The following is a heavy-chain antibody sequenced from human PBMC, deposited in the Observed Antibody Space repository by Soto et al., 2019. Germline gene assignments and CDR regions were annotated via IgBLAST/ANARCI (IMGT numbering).Heavy chain of an antibody. Sequence: PGGSLRLSCAASGFTFSNAWMSWVRQAPGKGLEWVGRIKSKTDGGTTDYAAPVKGRFTISRDDSKNTLYLQMNSLKTEDTAVYYCTTGTVGYFGWFLGFDYWGQGTLVTVSS. V-gene: IGHV3-15*01. CDR2: IKSKTDGGTT. CDR3: TTGTVGYFGWFLGFDY. J-gene: IGHJ4*02. D-gene: IGHD3-9*01. CDR1: GFTFSNAW.